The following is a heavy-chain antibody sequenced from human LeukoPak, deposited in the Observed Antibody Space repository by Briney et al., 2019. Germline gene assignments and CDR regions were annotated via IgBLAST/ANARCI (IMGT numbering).Heavy chain of an antibody. CDR2: IYTTGTT. J-gene: IGHJ6*02. CDR3: ARAPFTTSFQGMDV. V-gene: IGHV4-4*07. CDR1: GGSTSSYY. D-gene: IGHD2-2*01. Sequence: SETLSLTCTVSGGSTSSYYWTWIRQPAGKGLEWLGRIYTTGTTNYNPSLKSRVTMSLDTSKNQLSLKLSSVTAADTAVYYCARAPFTTSFQGMDVWGQGTTVTVSS.